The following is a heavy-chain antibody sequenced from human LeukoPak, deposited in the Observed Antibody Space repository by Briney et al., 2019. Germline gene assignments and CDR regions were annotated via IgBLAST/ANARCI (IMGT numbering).Heavy chain of an antibody. V-gene: IGHV1-18*01. CDR2: ISAHSGNT. Sequence: ASVKVSCKTSGYTFASNGISWVRQAPGQGLEWMGWISAHSGNTIYGQNVRGRLTMTTDRSASTAHMELRNLRSDDTAVYYCARDTGTYDFWSGYRPYYFDYWGQGTLVTVSS. CDR1: GYTFASNG. CDR3: ARDTGTYDFWSGYRPYYFDY. J-gene: IGHJ4*02. D-gene: IGHD3-3*01.